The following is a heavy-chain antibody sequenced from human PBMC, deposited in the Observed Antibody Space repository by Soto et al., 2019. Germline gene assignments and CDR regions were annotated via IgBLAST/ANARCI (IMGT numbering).Heavy chain of an antibody. D-gene: IGHD4-17*01. J-gene: IGHJ4*02. CDR3: ARDSYYGDFFDS. V-gene: IGHV4-59*01. CDR2: ISYIGST. CDR1: VGSISGEY. Sequence: PETLSLTFTVSVGSISGEYWSWIRQPPGKRLEWIGYISYIGSTNYNPSLKGRVTILVDTSKNQFSLNLRSVTAADTAVYYCARDSYYGDFFDSWGQGTLVTVSS.